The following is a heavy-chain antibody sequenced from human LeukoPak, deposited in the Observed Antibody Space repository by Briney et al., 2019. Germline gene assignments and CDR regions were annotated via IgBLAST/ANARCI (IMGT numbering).Heavy chain of an antibody. CDR2: IYYSGST. J-gene: IGHJ3*01. CDR1: GGSISSSSYY. CDR3: VRDDGIGLDAFDV. Sequence: RSETLSLTCTVSGGSISSSSYYWGWIRQPPGKGLEWIGSIYYSGSTYYNPSLKSRVTISVDTSKNQFSLQLNSVTPEDTAVYYCVRDDGIGLDAFDVWSPGTMVTVSS. D-gene: IGHD1-14*01. V-gene: IGHV4-39*02.